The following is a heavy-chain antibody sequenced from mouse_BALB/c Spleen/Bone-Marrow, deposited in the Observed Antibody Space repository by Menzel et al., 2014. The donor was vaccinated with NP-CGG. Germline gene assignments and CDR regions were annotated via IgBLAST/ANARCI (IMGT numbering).Heavy chain of an antibody. D-gene: IGHD4-1*01. CDR2: INPSNGGT. CDR1: GYTFTNYY. CDR3: TTLGRFAY. J-gene: IGHJ3*01. Sequence: QVHVKQSGAELVKPGVSVKLSCKASGYTFTNYYMYWVKQRPGQDLEWIGEINPSNGGTNFNEKFKSKPTLTVDKSSSTTYMQLSSLTSEDSAVYYCTTLGRFAYWGQGTLVTVSA. V-gene: IGHV1S81*02.